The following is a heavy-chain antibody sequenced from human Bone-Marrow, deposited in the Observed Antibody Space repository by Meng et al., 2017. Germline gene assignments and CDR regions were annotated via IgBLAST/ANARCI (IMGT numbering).Heavy chain of an antibody. J-gene: IGHJ4*02. Sequence: GGSLRLSCAASGFTFNKFAMHWVRQAPGEGLEWVALISYDVNNKYYGDSVKGRFTISRDNSKNKLYLQLSSLRPDDTATYYCAREPTMLRGDWGYYFNYWARG. CDR1: GFTFNKFA. CDR3: AREPTMLRGDWGYYFNY. V-gene: IGHV3-30*04. CDR2: ISYDVNNK. D-gene: IGHD3-10*01.